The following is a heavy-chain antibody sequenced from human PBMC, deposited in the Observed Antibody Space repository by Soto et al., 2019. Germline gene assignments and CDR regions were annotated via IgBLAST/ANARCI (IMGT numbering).Heavy chain of an antibody. D-gene: IGHD3-3*01. Sequence: PSETLSLTCTVSGGSISSYYWSWIRQPPGKGLEWIGYIYYSGSTNYNPSLKSRVTISVDTSKNQFSLKLSSVTAADTAVYYCARAPYSDFWSGYDSLERPLIYCDYWGQGTLVTVSS. J-gene: IGHJ4*02. CDR3: ARAPYSDFWSGYDSLERPLIYCDY. V-gene: IGHV4-59*01. CDR2: IYYSGST. CDR1: GGSISSYY.